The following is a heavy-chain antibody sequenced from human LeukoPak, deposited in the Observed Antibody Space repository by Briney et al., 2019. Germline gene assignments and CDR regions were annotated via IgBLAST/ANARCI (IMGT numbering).Heavy chain of an antibody. J-gene: IGHJ5*02. CDR3: AKDVGYDYNWFDP. CDR2: ISYDGSNK. CDR1: GFTFSSYG. V-gene: IGHV3-30*18. Sequence: GGSLRLSCAASGFTFSSYGMHWVRQAPGKGLEWVAVISYDGSNKYYADSVKGRFTISRDNSKNTLYLQMNSLRAEDTAVYYCAKDVGYDYNWFDPWGQGTLVTVSS. D-gene: IGHD3-16*01.